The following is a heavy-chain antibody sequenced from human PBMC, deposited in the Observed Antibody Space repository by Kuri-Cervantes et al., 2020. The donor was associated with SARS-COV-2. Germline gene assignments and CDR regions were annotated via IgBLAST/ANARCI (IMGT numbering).Heavy chain of an antibody. D-gene: IGHD1-7*01. Sequence: ETLSLTCAVSEFSVSSNFINWVRQAPGKGLVWVSVIYNGRTTDYANSVRDRFIISRDNSRNMLYLQMNSLRVDDTAIYYCETVDHWNSKGGFEYWGQGALVTVSS. V-gene: IGHV3-66*01. CDR3: ETVDHWNSKGGFEY. CDR2: IYNGRTT. J-gene: IGHJ4*02. CDR1: EFSVSSNF.